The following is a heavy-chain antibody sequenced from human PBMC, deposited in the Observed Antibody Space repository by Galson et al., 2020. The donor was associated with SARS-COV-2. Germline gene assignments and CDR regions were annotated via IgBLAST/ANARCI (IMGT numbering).Heavy chain of an antibody. D-gene: IGHD4-17*01. CDR1: GPSLSSGSYS. Sequence: SETLSLTCAVSGPSLSSGSYSWNWIRQPPGKGLEWIGYISHSGGTYYNPSLKSRVTISGDRSKNQFSLRLSSVTAADTAVYYCARLHYGEYAPEAFDIWGPGTRVTVAS. V-gene: IGHV4-30-2*01. J-gene: IGHJ3*02. CDR3: ARLHYGEYAPEAFDI. CDR2: ISHSGGT.